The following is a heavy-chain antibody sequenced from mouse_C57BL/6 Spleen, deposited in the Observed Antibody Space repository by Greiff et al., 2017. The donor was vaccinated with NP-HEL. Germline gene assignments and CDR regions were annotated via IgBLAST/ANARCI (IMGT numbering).Heavy chain of an antibody. J-gene: IGHJ2*01. V-gene: IGHV1-69*01. CDR1: GYTFTSYW. CDR2: IDPSDSYT. D-gene: IGHD1-1*01. Sequence: VQLQQSGAELVMPGASVKLSCKASGYTFTSYWMHWVKQRPGQGLEWIGEIDPSDSYTNYNQKFKGKSTLTVDKSSSTAYMQLSSLTSEDSAVYYCARGRLLRFPYFDYWGQGTTLTVSS. CDR3: ARGRLLRFPYFDY.